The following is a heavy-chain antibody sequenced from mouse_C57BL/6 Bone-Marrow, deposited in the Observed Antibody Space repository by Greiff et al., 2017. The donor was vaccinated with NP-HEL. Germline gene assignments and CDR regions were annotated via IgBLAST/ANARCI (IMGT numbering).Heavy chain of an antibody. CDR1: GYTFTSYW. CDR2: IHPSDSDT. CDR3: AIERWFPTGYFDY. J-gene: IGHJ2*01. Sequence: QVHVKQPGAELVKPGASVKVSCKASGYTFTSYWMHWVKQRPGQGLEWIGRIHPSDSDTNYNQKFKGKATLTVDKSSSTAYMQLSSLTSEDSAVYYCAIERWFPTGYFDYWGQGTTLTVSS. V-gene: IGHV1-74*01. D-gene: IGHD2-3*01.